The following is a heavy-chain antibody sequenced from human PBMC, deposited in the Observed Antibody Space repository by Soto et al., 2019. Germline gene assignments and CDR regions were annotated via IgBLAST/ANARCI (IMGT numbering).Heavy chain of an antibody. CDR3: ARHIRSGYSSGWYHAFDI. CDR1: GYKVSTWHNFTSYW. V-gene: IGHV5-51*01. Sequence: GESLKISCMGSGYKVSTWHNFTSYWIAWVRQMPGEGLEWMGIIYPGDSDTRYSPSFQGQVTISADKSINSVYLQWSSLKASDTAMYYCARHIRSGYSSGWYHAFDIWGQGTMVTVSS. CDR2: IYPGDSDT. J-gene: IGHJ3*02. D-gene: IGHD6-19*01.